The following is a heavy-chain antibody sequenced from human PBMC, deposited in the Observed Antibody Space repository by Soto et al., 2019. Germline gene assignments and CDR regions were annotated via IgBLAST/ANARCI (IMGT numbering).Heavy chain of an antibody. J-gene: IGHJ4*02. CDR1: GGSVNSGSYY. V-gene: IGHV4-61*01. CDR3: GTWRGSSWFDY. CDR2: VYYTGRT. D-gene: IGHD2-2*01. Sequence: PSETLSLTCTVSGGSVNSGSYYWSWIRQPPGKGLEWIGYVYYTGRTSYNPSLKSRVTISADTSKNQFSLIMTSVTAADTAVYYCGTWRGSSWFDYWGPGTLVTVSS.